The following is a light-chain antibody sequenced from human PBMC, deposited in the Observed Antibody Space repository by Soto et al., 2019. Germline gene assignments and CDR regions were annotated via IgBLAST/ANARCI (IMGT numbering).Light chain of an antibody. J-gene: IGKJ1*01. V-gene: IGKV4-1*01. CDR3: QQYYSAPTWT. Sequence: DIVMTQSPDSLAVSLGERATINCKSSQSILYSPNNKNYLAWYQQKPGQPPKLLVYWASTRESGVPDRFSGSGSGTDFTLTISSLQAEDVAFYYCQQYYSAPTWTFGQGTRVEIK. CDR2: WAS. CDR1: QSILYSPNNKNY.